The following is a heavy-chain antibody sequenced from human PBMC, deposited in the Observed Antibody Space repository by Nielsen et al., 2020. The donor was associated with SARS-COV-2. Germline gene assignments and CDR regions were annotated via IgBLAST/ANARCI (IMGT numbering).Heavy chain of an antibody. Sequence: SETLSLTCAVSGGSISSSNWWSWVRQPPGKGLGWIGEIYHSGSTNYNPSLKSRVTISVDTSKNQFSLKLSSVTAADTAVYYCARGRGVAGSRGYFQHWGQGTLVTVSS. V-gene: IGHV4-4*02. D-gene: IGHD6-19*01. CDR3: ARGRGVAGSRGYFQH. J-gene: IGHJ1*01. CDR1: GGSISSSNW. CDR2: IYHSGST.